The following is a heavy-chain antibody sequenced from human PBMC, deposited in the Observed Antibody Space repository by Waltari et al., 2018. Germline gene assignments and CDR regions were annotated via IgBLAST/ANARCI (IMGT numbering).Heavy chain of an antibody. J-gene: IGHJ6*02. CDR3: VRSAFLDV. D-gene: IGHD3-16*01. CDR1: AFSFSTYW. Sequence: EVQLVESGAGFVQPGGSGRLSCAPSAFSFSTYWMNWARQAPGEGLVWVSRIKSDGSTTAYADSVKGRFTTSRDNAKNTLYLQMNSLRADDTAVYYCVRSAFLDVWGQGTTVTVSS. CDR2: IKSDGSTT. V-gene: IGHV3-74*01.